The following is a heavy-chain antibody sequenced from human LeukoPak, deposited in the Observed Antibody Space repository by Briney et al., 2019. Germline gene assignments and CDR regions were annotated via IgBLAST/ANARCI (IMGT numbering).Heavy chain of an antibody. CDR3: ARDVDTAGRFQPDY. Sequence: AGGSLRLSCAASGFTFSSYWMSWVRQAPGKGLEWVANIKQDGSEKYYVDSVKGRFTISRDNAKNSLYLQMNSLRAEDTAVYYCARDVDTAGRFQPDYWGQGTLVTVSS. V-gene: IGHV3-7*01. CDR1: GFTFSSYW. CDR2: IKQDGSEK. J-gene: IGHJ4*02. D-gene: IGHD5-18*01.